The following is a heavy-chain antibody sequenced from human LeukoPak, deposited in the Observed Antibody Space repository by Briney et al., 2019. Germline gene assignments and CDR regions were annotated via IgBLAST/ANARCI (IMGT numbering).Heavy chain of an antibody. CDR3: ARDPPAVAANTYG. Sequence: GGSLRLSCAASGFPVSNNYIRWVRQAPGEGVEWVALNYSGGATFYADAVKGRFTISRDGSKNTMYLQMNSLRAEDTAVYYCARDPPAVAANTYGWGQGTLVTVSS. CDR2: NYSGGAT. J-gene: IGHJ4*02. CDR1: GFPVSNNY. V-gene: IGHV3-66*01. D-gene: IGHD6-6*01.